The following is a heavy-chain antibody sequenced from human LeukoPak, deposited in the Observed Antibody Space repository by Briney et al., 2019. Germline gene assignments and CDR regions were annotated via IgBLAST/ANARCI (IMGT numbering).Heavy chain of an antibody. CDR1: GFTFSSYS. Sequence: GGSLRLSCAASGFTFSSYSMMWVRQAPGKGLEWVSYISSSSTTIHYADSVKGRFTISRDNAKNSVYLQMNSLRAEDTAVYYCARYRAAAYFDYWGQGTLVTVSS. J-gene: IGHJ4*02. D-gene: IGHD6-13*01. CDR3: ARYRAAAYFDY. V-gene: IGHV3-48*01. CDR2: ISSSSTTI.